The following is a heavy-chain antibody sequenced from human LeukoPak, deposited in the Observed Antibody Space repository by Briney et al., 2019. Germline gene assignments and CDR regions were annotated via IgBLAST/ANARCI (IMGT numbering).Heavy chain of an antibody. V-gene: IGHV3-53*01. D-gene: IGHD1-14*01. J-gene: IGHJ4*02. CDR3: TGRIDY. Sequence: PGGSLRLSCAVSGFTISSNYMNWVRQAPGKGLEGGSVIYRGGSPFYADSVKGRFTISRDNSKNTLYLQMNSLRPDDTAVYYWTGRIDYWGQGTLVTVSS. CDR1: GFTISSNY. CDR2: IYRGGSP.